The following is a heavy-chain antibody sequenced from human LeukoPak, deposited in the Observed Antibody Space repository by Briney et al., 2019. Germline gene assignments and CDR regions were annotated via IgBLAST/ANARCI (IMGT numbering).Heavy chain of an antibody. CDR2: INPNSGGT. D-gene: IGHD2-21*02. CDR3: ARLLCGGDCYSLPGLDY. J-gene: IGHJ4*02. CDR1: GYTFTGYY. Sequence: ASVKVPCKASGYTFTGYYMHWVRQAPGQGLEWMGWINPNSGGTNYAQKFQGRVTMTRDTSISTAYMELSRLRSDDTAVYYCARLLCGGDCYSLPGLDYWGQGTLVTVSS. V-gene: IGHV1-2*02.